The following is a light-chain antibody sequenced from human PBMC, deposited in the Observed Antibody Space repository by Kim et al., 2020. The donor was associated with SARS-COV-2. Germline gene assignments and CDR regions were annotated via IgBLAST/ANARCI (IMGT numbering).Light chain of an antibody. CDR3: QQYTSYSWT. J-gene: IGKJ1*01. Sequence: ASLGARVTITCRASQSISSCLAWYQQKPGKAPKLLSYHASSLESGVPSRFSGSGSGTEYILSISSLQPDDFATYYCQQYTSYSWTFGQGTKVDIK. CDR1: QSISSC. V-gene: IGKV1-5*01. CDR2: HAS.